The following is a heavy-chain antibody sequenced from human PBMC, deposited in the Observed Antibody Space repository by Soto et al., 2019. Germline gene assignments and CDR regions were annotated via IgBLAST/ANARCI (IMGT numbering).Heavy chain of an antibody. D-gene: IGHD3-10*01. V-gene: IGHV4-59*08. J-gene: IGHJ6*02. CDR2: VYYDGGS. CDR1: GGSIDGRN. Sequence: QVQLQESGPGLVKPSETLSLTCTVSGGSIDGRNCAWIRQPPGKGLEWLGYVYYDGGSSYNPSVKSRLTSSLDTPKSQFSLQLRSVTAAAPAVYYCVRQGIGHLPGLVDVWGRGTTVTVSS. CDR3: VRQGIGHLPGLVDV.